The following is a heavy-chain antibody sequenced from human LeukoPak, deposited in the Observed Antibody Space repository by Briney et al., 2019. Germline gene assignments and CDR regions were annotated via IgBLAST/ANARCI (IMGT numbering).Heavy chain of an antibody. CDR2: IYYSGST. Sequence: SQTLSLTCTVSGGSISSGDYYWSWIRQPPGKGLEWIGYIYYSGSTYYNPSLKSRVTISVDTSKNQFSLKLSSVTAADTAVYYCARMYGSGSYYYYYGMDVWGQGTTVTVSS. CDR1: GGSISSGDYY. J-gene: IGHJ6*02. V-gene: IGHV4-30-4*01. CDR3: ARMYGSGSYYYYYGMDV. D-gene: IGHD3-10*01.